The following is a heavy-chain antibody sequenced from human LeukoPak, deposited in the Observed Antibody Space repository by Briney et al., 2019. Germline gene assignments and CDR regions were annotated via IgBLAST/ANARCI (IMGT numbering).Heavy chain of an antibody. J-gene: IGHJ4*01. D-gene: IGHD6-13*01. CDR3: ARDETAAGLYFDL. Sequence: GGSLRLSCAVSGFTFTDYWMNWVRQAPGKGLEWVASIRQDGGEKSYVDSVKGRFTISRDNTKSSLYLQINSLRAEDTAVFYCARDETAAGLYFDLWGQGTLVIVSS. CDR1: GFTFTDYW. CDR2: IRQDGGEK. V-gene: IGHV3-7*01.